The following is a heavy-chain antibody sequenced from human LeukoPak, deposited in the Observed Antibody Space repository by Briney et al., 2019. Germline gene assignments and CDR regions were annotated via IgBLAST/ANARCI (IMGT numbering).Heavy chain of an antibody. D-gene: IGHD6-6*01. CDR3: ARDLLGAAPPFDY. CDR2: TYYRSKWYN. V-gene: IGHV6-1*01. CDR1: GDSVTSNIAA. Sequence: SQTLSLTCAISGDSVTSNIAAWNWIRQSPSRGLEWLGRTYYRSKWYNDYAVSVESRITINPGTSKNQFSLQLNSVTPEDTAVYFCARDLLGAAPPFDYWGQGTLVTVSS. J-gene: IGHJ4*02.